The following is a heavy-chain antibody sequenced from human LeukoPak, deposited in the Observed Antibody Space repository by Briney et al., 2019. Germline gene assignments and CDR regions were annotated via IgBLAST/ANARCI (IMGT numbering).Heavy chain of an antibody. J-gene: IGHJ5*02. CDR1: GYTFTSYY. D-gene: IGHD2-2*01. CDR2: INPSGGST. CDR3: AREDFVVVPAAIGWFAP. Sequence: ASVKVSCKASGYTFTSYYMHWVRQAPGQGLEWMGIINPSGGSTSYAQKFQGRVTMTRDTSTSTVYMELSSLRSEDMAVYYCAREDFVVVPAAIGWFAPGGEEPL. V-gene: IGHV1-46*01.